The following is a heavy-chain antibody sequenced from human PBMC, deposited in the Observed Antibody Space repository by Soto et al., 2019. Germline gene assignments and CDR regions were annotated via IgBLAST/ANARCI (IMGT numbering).Heavy chain of an antibody. Sequence: GGSLRLSCSASGFTFNNYAIHWVRQAPGKGLQYVSTISNNGGNTFYADSVKGRFTISRDNSKNTLYLQMSSLRAEDTAVYYCVKDARKYGADTYYYGMDVWGQGTTVTVSS. V-gene: IGHV3-64D*06. D-gene: IGHD4-17*01. J-gene: IGHJ6*02. CDR2: ISNNGGNT. CDR3: VKDARKYGADTYYYGMDV. CDR1: GFTFNNYA.